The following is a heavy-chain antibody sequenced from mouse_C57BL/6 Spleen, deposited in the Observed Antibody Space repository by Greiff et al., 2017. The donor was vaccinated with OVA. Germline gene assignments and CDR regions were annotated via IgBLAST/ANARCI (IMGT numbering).Heavy chain of an antibody. CDR1: GYTFTDYN. CDR3: ARPYSSPYYFDY. D-gene: IGHD2-5*01. CDR2: INPNNGGT. Sequence: EVQLMESGPELVKPGASVKIPCKASGYTFTDYNMDWVKQSHGKSLEWIGDINPNNGGTIYNQKFKGKATLTVDKSSSTAYMELRSLTSEDTAVYYCARPYSSPYYFDYWGQGTTLTVSS. J-gene: IGHJ2*01. V-gene: IGHV1-18*01.